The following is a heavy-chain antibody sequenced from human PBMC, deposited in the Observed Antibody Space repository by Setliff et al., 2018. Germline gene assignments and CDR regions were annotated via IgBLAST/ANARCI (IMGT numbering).Heavy chain of an antibody. V-gene: IGHV3-11*04. D-gene: IGHD3-16*02. J-gene: IGHJ4*02. CDR2: ISFNSGSTI. Sequence: GGSLRLSCAASGFTFSDYYMSWIRQAPGKGLEWVSYISFNSGSTIYYADSVKGRFTISRDNAKNSLYPQMNSLRAEDTAVYYCAKDIVAPGLFLDYWGQGTLVTVSS. CDR3: AKDIVAPGLFLDY. CDR1: GFTFSDYY.